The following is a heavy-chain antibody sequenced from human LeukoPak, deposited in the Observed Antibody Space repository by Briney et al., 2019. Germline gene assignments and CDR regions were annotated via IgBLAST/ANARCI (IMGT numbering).Heavy chain of an antibody. CDR1: GFTFSSYA. V-gene: IGHV3-30-3*01. Sequence: GGSLRLSCAASGFTFSSYAMHWVRQAPGKGLEWVAVISYDGSNKYYADSVKGRFTISRDNSKNTLYLQMNSLRAEDTAVYYCASTNYGDYDEDYFDYWGQGTLVTVSS. J-gene: IGHJ4*02. CDR3: ASTNYGDYDEDYFDY. D-gene: IGHD4-17*01. CDR2: ISYDGSNK.